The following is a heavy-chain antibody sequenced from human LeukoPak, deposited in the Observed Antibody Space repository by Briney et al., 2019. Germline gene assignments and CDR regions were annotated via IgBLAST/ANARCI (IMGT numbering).Heavy chain of an antibody. V-gene: IGHV3-48*03. Sequence: GGSLRLPCAASGFLFRSFEMYWVRQAPGEGLAWIAYISSGATTMYYADSVKGRFTISRDDAKNSLFLQINSLRAEDTAVYYCALLAVASDFDYWGQGALVTVSS. D-gene: IGHD6-19*01. CDR2: ISSGATTM. J-gene: IGHJ4*02. CDR3: ALLAVASDFDY. CDR1: GFLFRSFE.